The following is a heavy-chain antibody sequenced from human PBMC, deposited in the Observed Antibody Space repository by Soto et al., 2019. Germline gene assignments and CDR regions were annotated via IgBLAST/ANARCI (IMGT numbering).Heavy chain of an antibody. D-gene: IGHD6-6*01. J-gene: IGHJ5*02. V-gene: IGHV4-39*01. CDR1: GGSISSSSYY. CDR2: IYYSGST. CDR3: ASTYEYSSSFDP. Sequence: QLQLQESGPGLVKPSETLSLTCTVSGGSISSSSYYWGWIRQPPGKGLEWIGSIYYSGSTYYNPSLKSRVTISVDTSKNQFSLKLSSVTAADTAVYYCASTYEYSSSFDPWGQGTLVTVSS.